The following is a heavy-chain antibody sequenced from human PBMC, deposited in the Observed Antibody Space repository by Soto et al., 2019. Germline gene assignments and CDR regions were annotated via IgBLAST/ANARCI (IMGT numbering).Heavy chain of an antibody. D-gene: IGHD3-22*01. CDR3: ATDWGLYDGSGDFSDYFDN. CDR1: GFTFSADG. Sequence: VQLVQSGGGVVQPGRSLRLSCVASGFTFSADGMHWVRQAPGKGLEWVSAISSDGNKKDYGDSVKGRFTISRDNSKNTPYRQMNSLRAEDTAIYYCATDWGLYDGSGDFSDYFDNWGQGTLVTVSS. CDR2: ISSDGNKK. V-gene: IGHV3-30*03. J-gene: IGHJ4*02.